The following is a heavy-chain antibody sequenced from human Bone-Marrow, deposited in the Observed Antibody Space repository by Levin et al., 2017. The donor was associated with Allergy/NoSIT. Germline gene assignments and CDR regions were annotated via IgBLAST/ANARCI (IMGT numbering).Heavy chain of an antibody. CDR2: ISGSGGST. V-gene: IGHV3-23*01. Sequence: GESLKISCAASGFTFSSYAMSWVRQAPGKGLEWVSAISGSGGSTYYADSVKGRFTISRDNSKNTLYLQMNSLRAEDTAVYYCAKSGPVPAAIRDFDYWGQGTLVTVSS. J-gene: IGHJ4*02. CDR1: GFTFSSYA. D-gene: IGHD2-2*02. CDR3: AKSGPVPAAIRDFDY.